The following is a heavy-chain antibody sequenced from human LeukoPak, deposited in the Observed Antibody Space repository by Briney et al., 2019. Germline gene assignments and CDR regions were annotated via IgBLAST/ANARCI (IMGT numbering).Heavy chain of an antibody. CDR1: GFTFSSHS. CDR3: ARGAYYYED. CDR2: ISSSSSTI. J-gene: IGHJ4*02. V-gene: IGHV3-48*01. D-gene: IGHD3-22*01. Sequence: GGSLRLSCGASGFTFSSHSMNWARQAPGKGLEWVSYISSSSSTIYYADSVKGRFTISRDNAKNSLYLQMNSLRAEDTAVYYCARGAYYYEDWGQGTLVTVSS.